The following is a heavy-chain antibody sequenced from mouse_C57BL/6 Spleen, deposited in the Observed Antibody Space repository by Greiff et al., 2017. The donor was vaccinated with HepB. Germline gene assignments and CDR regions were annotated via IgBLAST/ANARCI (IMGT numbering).Heavy chain of an antibody. CDR3: AKEKWWGGTAQDYAMDY. CDR2: IWGDGST. V-gene: IGHV2-3*01. D-gene: IGHD3-2*02. J-gene: IGHJ4*01. CDR1: GFSLTSYG. Sequence: VKVVESGPGLVAPSQSLSITCTVSGFSLTSYGVSWVRQPPGKGLEWLGVIWGDGSTNYHSALISRLSISKDNSKSQVFLKLNSLQTDDTATYYCAKEKWWGGTAQDYAMDYWGQGTSVTVSS.